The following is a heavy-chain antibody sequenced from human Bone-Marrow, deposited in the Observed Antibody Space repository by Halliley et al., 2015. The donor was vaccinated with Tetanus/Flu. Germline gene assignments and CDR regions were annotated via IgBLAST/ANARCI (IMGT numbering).Heavy chain of an antibody. CDR1: GFPFSSYA. V-gene: IGHV3-23*01. J-gene: IGHJ4*02. CDR3: AKRGPYYYVSGSYVINYYFDY. D-gene: IGHD3-10*01. CDR2: INAAGYNT. Sequence: SLRLSCVASGFPFSSYAMSWVRQSPGKGLEWVSSINAAGYNTYYADSVKGRFAISRDNSKDTLYLQMNSLGVEDTAIYFCAKRGPYYYVSGSYVINYYFDYWGQGTLVAVSS.